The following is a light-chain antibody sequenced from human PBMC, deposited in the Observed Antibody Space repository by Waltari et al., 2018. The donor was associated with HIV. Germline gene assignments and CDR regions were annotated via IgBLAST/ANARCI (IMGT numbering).Light chain of an antibody. CDR2: EVS. Sequence: QSALTQPASVSGSPGQSLTISCTGTSSAVGGYNYVSWYQQHPDRAPKLMIYEVSNRPSGVSNRFSGSKSGNTASLTISGLQAEDEADYYCTSYTSSSPCVFGTGTKVTVL. J-gene: IGLJ1*01. V-gene: IGLV2-14*01. CDR1: SSAVGGYNY. CDR3: TSYTSSSPCV.